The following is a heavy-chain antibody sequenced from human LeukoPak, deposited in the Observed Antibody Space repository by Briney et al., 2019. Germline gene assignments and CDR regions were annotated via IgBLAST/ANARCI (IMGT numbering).Heavy chain of an antibody. CDR1: GFAFSTYS. D-gene: IGHD1-7*01. Sequence: GGSLRLSCAASGFAFSTYSMNWVRQAPGKGLEWVSYISFTSTTTYYADSVKGRFTISRDNAKNSLYLQMNSLRPEDTAVYYCAKDLSGTPYYYYGMDVWGQGTTVTVSS. J-gene: IGHJ6*02. V-gene: IGHV3-48*01. CDR3: AKDLSGTPYYYYGMDV. CDR2: ISFTSTTT.